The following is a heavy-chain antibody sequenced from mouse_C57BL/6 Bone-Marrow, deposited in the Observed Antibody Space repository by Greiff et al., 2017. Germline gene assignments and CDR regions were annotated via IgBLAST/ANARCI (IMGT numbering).Heavy chain of an antibody. Sequence: VKLQQSGAELVRPGTSVKVSCKASGYAFTNYLIEWVKQRPGQGLEWIGVINPGSGGTNYNEKFKGKATLTADKSSSTAYMQLSSLTSEDSAVYYCARSSGYPDYWGQGTTLTVSS. CDR1: GYAFTNYL. D-gene: IGHD3-1*01. J-gene: IGHJ2*01. V-gene: IGHV1-54*01. CDR3: ARSSGYPDY. CDR2: INPGSGGT.